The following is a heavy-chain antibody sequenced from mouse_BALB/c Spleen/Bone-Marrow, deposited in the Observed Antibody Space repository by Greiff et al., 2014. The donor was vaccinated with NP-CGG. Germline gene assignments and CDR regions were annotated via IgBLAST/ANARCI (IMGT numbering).Heavy chain of an antibody. CDR2: IDPENGNT. J-gene: IGHJ1*01. CDR1: GFNIKDYY. D-gene: IGHD1-1*01. Sequence: EVQLQQSGAELVRPGALVKLSCKASGFNIKDYYMHWVKQRPEQGLEWIGWIDPENGNTIYDPKFQGKASITADTSSNTAYLQLSSQTSEDTAVYYCASGYYGSSPYWYFDVWGAGTTVTVSS. CDR3: ASGYYGSSPYWYFDV. V-gene: IGHV14-1*02.